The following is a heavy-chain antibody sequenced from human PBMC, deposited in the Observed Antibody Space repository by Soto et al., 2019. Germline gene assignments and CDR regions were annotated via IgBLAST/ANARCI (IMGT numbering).Heavy chain of an antibody. Sequence: GESLKISCKGSGYSFTSYWIGWVRQMPGKGLEWMGIIYPGDSDTRYSPSFQGQVTISADKSISTAYPQWSSLKASDTAMYYCARPDATGKYYYDSSGYWFDPWGQGTLVTVSS. CDR3: ARPDATGKYYYDSSGYWFDP. CDR1: GYSFTSYW. D-gene: IGHD3-22*01. CDR2: IYPGDSDT. J-gene: IGHJ5*02. V-gene: IGHV5-51*01.